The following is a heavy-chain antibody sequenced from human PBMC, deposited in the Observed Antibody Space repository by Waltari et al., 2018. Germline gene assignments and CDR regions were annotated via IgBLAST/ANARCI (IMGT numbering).Heavy chain of an antibody. J-gene: IGHJ6*02. CDR2: ISSNGGST. V-gene: IGHV3-64*07. D-gene: IGHD3-3*01. CDR3: AKDIRPTIFGGMDV. Sequence: EVQLVESGGGLVQPGGSLRLSCAASGFTFSSYAMHWVRQAPGKGLEYVSAISSNGGSTYYADSVKGRFTISRDNSKNTLYLQMGSLRAEDMALYYCAKDIRPTIFGGMDVWGQGTTVTVSS. CDR1: GFTFSSYA.